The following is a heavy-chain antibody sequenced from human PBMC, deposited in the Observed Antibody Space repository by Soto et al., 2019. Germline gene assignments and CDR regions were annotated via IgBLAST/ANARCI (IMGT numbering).Heavy chain of an antibody. V-gene: IGHV3-15*01. CDR3: TTIVAGTGY. Sequence: EVHLVESGGGLVKPGGSLRLSCAASGFGFADGWMSWVRQAPGKGLEWVGRVKSKTSGGTTDYNAPVEGRFTISRDDSKNTLYLQMNSLKSEDTAVYYCTTIVAGTGYGGQGTLVSVSS. J-gene: IGHJ4*02. CDR1: GFGFADGW. D-gene: IGHD6-19*01. CDR2: VKSKTSGGTT.